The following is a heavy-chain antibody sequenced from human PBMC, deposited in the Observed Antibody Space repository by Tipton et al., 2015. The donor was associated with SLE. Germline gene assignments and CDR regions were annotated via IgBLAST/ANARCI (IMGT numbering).Heavy chain of an antibody. CDR1: GGSISSSSYY. D-gene: IGHD4-17*01. CDR2: IYNSGAT. Sequence: TLSLTCTVSGGSISSSSYYWGWIRQPPGKGLEWVGSIYNSGATYYNPSLKSRVTISVDASKNQFSLNLSSVTAADTAVYYCARLFSPTPYGDYVYFDYWGQGTLVTVSS. V-gene: IGHV4-39*07. J-gene: IGHJ4*02. CDR3: ARLFSPTPYGDYVYFDY.